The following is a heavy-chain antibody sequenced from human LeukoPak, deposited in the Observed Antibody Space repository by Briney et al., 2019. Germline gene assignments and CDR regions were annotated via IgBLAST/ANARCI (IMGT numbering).Heavy chain of an antibody. J-gene: IGHJ3*02. CDR3: ARVGELMVYAPHGPDDAFDI. D-gene: IGHD2-8*01. V-gene: IGHV4-4*02. CDR1: GGSISSSNW. Sequence: SETLSLTCAVSGGSISSSNWWSWVRQPPGKGLEWIGSIHYSGSTYYNPSLKSRVTISIDTSKNQFSLKLSSVTAADTAVYYCARVGELMVYAPHGPDDAFDIWGQGTMVTVSS. CDR2: IHYSGST.